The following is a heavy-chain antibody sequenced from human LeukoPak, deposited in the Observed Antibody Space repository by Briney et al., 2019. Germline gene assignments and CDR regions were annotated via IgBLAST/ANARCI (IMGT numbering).Heavy chain of an antibody. CDR1: GGSISSNYYY. CDR2: IYHGGNT. Sequence: PSETLSLTCTVSGGSISSNYYYWGWIRQPPGKGLEWIGSIYHGGNTFYSPSLKSRVAISVDTSKNQISLKLNSVTATAVYYRARHSSYSWEVELWGQGILVTVSS. J-gene: IGHJ4*02. V-gene: IGHV4-39*01. D-gene: IGHD1-26*01. CDR3: ARHSSYSWEVEL.